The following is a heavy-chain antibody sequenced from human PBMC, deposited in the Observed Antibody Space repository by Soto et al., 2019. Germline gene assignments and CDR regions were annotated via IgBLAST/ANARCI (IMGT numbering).Heavy chain of an antibody. J-gene: IGHJ6*04. CDR1: GGTFSSYG. CDR3: ARAVVQSYYYYGMDV. CDR2: IIPIFGTA. V-gene: IGHV1-69*12. Sequence: QVQLVQSGAEVKKPGSSVKVSCKASGGTFSSYGISWVRQAPGQGLEWMGGIIPIFGTANYAQKFQGRVTISVDESTRTAYMELSRLRSEDTAVYYCARAVVQSYYYYGMDVWGKGTTVTVSS.